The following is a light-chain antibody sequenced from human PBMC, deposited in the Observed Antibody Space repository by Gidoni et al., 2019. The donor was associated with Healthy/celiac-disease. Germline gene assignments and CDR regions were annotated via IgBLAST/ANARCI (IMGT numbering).Light chain of an antibody. Sequence: EIVMTQSPATLSVSPGERATLSCRASQSVSSNLAWYQQKPGQAPRLLIYVASTRATGIPARFSGSGSGTEFTLTISSLQSEDFAVYYCQQYNNWYTFGQXTKLEIK. V-gene: IGKV3-15*01. CDR2: VAS. J-gene: IGKJ2*01. CDR3: QQYNNWYT. CDR1: QSVSSN.